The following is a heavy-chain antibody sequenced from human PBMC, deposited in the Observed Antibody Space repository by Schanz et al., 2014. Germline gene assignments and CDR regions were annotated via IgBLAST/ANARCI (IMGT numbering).Heavy chain of an antibody. D-gene: IGHD5-12*01. V-gene: IGHV3-33*08. J-gene: IGHJ3*01. CDR3: ARDGGRDGYNLAFDV. Sequence: VQLVESGGGLVKPGGSLRLSCAVSGLTVGDAWMSWVRQAPGKGLEWVAVIWYDGNNKFYADSVKGRFIISRDNSKNTLDLQMNSLRAEDTAVYFCARDGGRDGYNLAFDVWGQGTLVTVSS. CDR2: IWYDGNNK. CDR1: GLTVGDAW.